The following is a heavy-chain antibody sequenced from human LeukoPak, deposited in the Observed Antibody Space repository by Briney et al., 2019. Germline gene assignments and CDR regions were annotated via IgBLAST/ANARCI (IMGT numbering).Heavy chain of an antibody. D-gene: IGHD3-10*01. CDR2: ISASGGTT. CDR1: GFTFSSYA. CDR3: ARDYASDY. V-gene: IGHV3-23*01. J-gene: IGHJ4*02. Sequence: GGSLRLSCAASGFTFSSYAMSWVRQAPGKGLEWVSVISASGGTTYYADSVRGRFTISRDNSKNTLFLQMSSLRAEDTAVYYCARDYASDYWGQGTLVTVSS.